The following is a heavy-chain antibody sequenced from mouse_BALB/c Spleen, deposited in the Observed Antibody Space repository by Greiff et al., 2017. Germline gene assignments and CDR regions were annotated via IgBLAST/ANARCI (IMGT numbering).Heavy chain of an antibody. V-gene: IGHV1-80*01. CDR3: ARGDLRAWFAY. CDR2: IYPGDGDT. D-gene: IGHD2-12*01. CDR1: GYAFSSYW. J-gene: IGHJ3*01. Sequence: QVQLKESGAELVRPGSSVKISCKASGYAFSSYWMNWVKQRPGQGLEWIGQIYPGDGDTNYNGKFKGKATLTADKSSSTAYMQLSSLTSEDSAVYFCARGDLRAWFAYWGQGTLVTVSA.